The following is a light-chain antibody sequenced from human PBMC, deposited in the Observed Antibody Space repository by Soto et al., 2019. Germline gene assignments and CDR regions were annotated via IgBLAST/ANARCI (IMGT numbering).Light chain of an antibody. CDR1: QSVNSIY. Sequence: EIGLTQSPGTLSLSPGERATLSCRARQSVNSIYLAWYQQKPGQAPRLLIYGASSRATGVPDRFSGSWSGTDFTLTISRLEPEDFAVYYCQQYGSSPRTFGQGTKVEIK. J-gene: IGKJ1*01. CDR2: GAS. CDR3: QQYGSSPRT. V-gene: IGKV3-20*01.